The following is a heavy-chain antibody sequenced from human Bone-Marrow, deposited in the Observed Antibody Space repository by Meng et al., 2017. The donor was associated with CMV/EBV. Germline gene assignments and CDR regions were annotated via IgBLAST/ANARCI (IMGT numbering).Heavy chain of an antibody. D-gene: IGHD3-9*01. CDR1: GGSISSSSYY. Sequence: SETLSLTFTASGGSISSSSYYWGWIRQPPGKGLEWIGSIYYSGSTYYNPSLKSRVTISVDTSKNQFSLKLSSVTAADTAVYYCARTGYYKESWFDPWGQGTLVTVSS. CDR2: IYYSGST. CDR3: ARTGYYKESWFDP. V-gene: IGHV4-39*07. J-gene: IGHJ5*02.